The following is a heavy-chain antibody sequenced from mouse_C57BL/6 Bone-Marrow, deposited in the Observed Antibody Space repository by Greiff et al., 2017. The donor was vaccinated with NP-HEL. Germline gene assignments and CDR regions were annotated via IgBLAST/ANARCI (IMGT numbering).Heavy chain of an antibody. Sequence: EVKLMESGGGLVKPGGSLKLSCAASGFTFSSYAMSWVRQTPEKRLEWVATISDGGSYTYYPDNVKGRFTISRDNAKNNLYLQMSHLKSEDTAMYYCARDLGDYAWFAYWGQGTLVTVSA. CDR2: ISDGGSYT. J-gene: IGHJ3*01. D-gene: IGHD2-4*01. V-gene: IGHV5-4*01. CDR3: ARDLGDYAWFAY. CDR1: GFTFSSYA.